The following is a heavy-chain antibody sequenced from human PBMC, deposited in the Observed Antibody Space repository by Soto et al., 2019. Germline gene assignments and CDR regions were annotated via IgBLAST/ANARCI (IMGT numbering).Heavy chain of an antibody. CDR2: ISSSSTYI. V-gene: IGHV3-21*02. CDR3: ARGGSMENDY. J-gene: IGHJ4*02. CDR1: GFTFSVYS. D-gene: IGHD1-1*01. Sequence: EVQLVESGGGLVNPGGSLRLSCAASGFTFSVYSMNWVRQAPGKGLECVSSISSSSTYISYADSVKGRFTVSRDDAENSLYLQMNNLTAEDTAAYYCARGGSMENDYWGQGTLVTVSS.